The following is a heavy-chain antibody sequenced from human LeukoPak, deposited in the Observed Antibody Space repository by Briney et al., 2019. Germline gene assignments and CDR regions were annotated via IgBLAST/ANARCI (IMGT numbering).Heavy chain of an antibody. Sequence: GGSLRPSCAASGFSFSSYWMHWVRQAPGKGLVWVSRINSDGSSTSYADSVKGRFTISRDNAKNTLYLQMNSLRAEDTAVYYCASLPPGAFDYWGQGTLVTVSS. CDR1: GFSFSSYW. V-gene: IGHV3-74*01. J-gene: IGHJ4*02. CDR2: INSDGSST. CDR3: ASLPPGAFDY.